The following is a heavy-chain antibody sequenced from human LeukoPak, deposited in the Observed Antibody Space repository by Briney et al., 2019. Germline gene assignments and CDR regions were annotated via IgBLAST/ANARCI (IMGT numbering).Heavy chain of an antibody. CDR1: GFTFSSCA. Sequence: GGSLRLSCAASGFTFSSCAMNWVRQAPGKGLEWVSAISDSGAYTYYADSVKGRFTISRDNSKNTLYLQMNSLRAEDTAVYYCARNAAYSNGPIQRVSRQAPDYWGQGTLVTVSS. CDR3: ARNAAYSNGPIQRVSRQAPDY. D-gene: IGHD4-11*01. J-gene: IGHJ4*02. CDR2: ISDSGAYT. V-gene: IGHV3-23*01.